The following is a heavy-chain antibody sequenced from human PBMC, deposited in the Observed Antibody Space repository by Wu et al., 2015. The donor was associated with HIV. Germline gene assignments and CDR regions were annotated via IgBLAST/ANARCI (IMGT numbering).Heavy chain of an antibody. CDR3: ARSATYYDILTGYYNVDWFDP. CDR2: INPNSGGT. J-gene: IGHJ5*02. Sequence: QVQLVQSGAEVKKPGASVKVSCKASGYTFTGYYMHWVRQAPGQGLEWMGWINPNSGGTNYAQKFQGRVTMTRDTSISTAYMELSRLRSDDTAVYYCARSATYYDILTGYYNVDWFDPWGQGTLVTVSS. V-gene: IGHV1-2*02. CDR1: GYTFTGYY. D-gene: IGHD3-9*01.